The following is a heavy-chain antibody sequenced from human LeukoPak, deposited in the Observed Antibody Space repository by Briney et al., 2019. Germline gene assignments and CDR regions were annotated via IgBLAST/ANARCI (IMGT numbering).Heavy chain of an antibody. CDR3: TRDDRVYCSGGSCYGYYFDY. D-gene: IGHD2-15*01. J-gene: IGHJ4*02. CDR2: IRQDGSEK. Sequence: GGSLRLSCAASGFTFSSYWMSWVRQAPGKGLEWVANIRQDGSEKHYVDSVKGRLTISRDNAKNSLYLQMNSLRAEDTAVYYCTRDDRVYCSGGSCYGYYFDYWGQGTLVAVFS. V-gene: IGHV3-7*05. CDR1: GFTFSSYW.